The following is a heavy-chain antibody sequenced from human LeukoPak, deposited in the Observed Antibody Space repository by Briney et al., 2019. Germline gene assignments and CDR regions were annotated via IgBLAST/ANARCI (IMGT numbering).Heavy chain of an antibody. V-gene: IGHV4-34*01. CDR1: GFTFSSYA. Sequence: GSLRLSCAASGFTFSSYAMSWIRQPPGKGLEWIGEINHSGSTNYNPSLKSRVTISVDTSKNQFSLKLSSVTTADTAVYYCARAGGNPHFDYWGQGTLVTVSS. CDR2: INHSGST. CDR3: ARAGGNPHFDY. D-gene: IGHD4-23*01. J-gene: IGHJ4*02.